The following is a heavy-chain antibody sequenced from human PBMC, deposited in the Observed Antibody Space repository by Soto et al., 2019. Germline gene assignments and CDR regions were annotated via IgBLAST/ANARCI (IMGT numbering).Heavy chain of an antibody. Sequence: QVQLVESGGGVVQPGRSLRLSCVASGFTFSTYGMHWVRQAPGKGLEWVAVISYDGSNKYYADSVKGRFTISRDNSKNTLVLQMNSLRGDATGVYYCALPRRGSWGQGTLVTVSS. V-gene: IGHV3-30*03. J-gene: IGHJ4*02. CDR3: ALPRRGS. CDR2: ISYDGSNK. D-gene: IGHD3-10*01. CDR1: GFTFSTYG.